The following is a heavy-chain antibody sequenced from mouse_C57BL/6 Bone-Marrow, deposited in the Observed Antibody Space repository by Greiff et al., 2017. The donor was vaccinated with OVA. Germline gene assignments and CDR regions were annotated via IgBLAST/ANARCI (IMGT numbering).Heavy chain of an antibody. CDR3: AIIPGTYYYGSSYVGY. Sequence: VQLQQPGAELVKPGASVKVSCKASGYTFTSYWMHWVKQRPGQGLEWIGRIHPSDSDTNYNQKFKGKATLTVDKSSSTAYMQLSSLTSEDSAVYYCAIIPGTYYYGSSYVGYWGQGTTLTVSS. J-gene: IGHJ2*01. D-gene: IGHD1-1*01. CDR2: IHPSDSDT. V-gene: IGHV1-74*01. CDR1: GYTFTSYW.